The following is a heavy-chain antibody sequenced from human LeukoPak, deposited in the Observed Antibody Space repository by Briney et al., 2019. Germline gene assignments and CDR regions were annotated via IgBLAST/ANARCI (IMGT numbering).Heavy chain of an antibody. CDR1: GFTFSSYW. J-gene: IGHJ4*02. D-gene: IGHD2-2*01. Sequence: SGESLRLSRAASGFTFSSYWMTWVRQAPGKGLEWVANIRGDGSEKKYVDSVKGRFTISRDNAKNSLYLQMDNLRAEDTAMYYCARTSSITCYDYWGRGTLVTVSS. V-gene: IGHV3-7*03. CDR2: IRGDGSEK. CDR3: ARTSSITCYDY.